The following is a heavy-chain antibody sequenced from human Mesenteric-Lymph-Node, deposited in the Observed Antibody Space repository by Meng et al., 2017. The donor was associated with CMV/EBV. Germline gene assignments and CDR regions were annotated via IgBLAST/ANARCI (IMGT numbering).Heavy chain of an antibody. CDR3: ARSTGVPSMLPGTRMYFDY. J-gene: IGHJ4*02. D-gene: IGHD1-7*01. CDR1: GYTFTTYY. Sequence: ASVKVSCKASGYTFTTYYLDWVRQAPGQGLEWIGIITPSSGTTNYAQRFQCRVTMTRDTSTSTVYMELSSLRSEDTAVYYCARSTGVPSMLPGTRMYFDYWGQGTKVTVSS. CDR2: ITPSSGTT. V-gene: IGHV1-46*01.